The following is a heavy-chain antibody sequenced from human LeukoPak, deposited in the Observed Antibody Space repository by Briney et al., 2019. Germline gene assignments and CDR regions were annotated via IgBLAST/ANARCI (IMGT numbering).Heavy chain of an antibody. CDR1: GYTFTGYY. J-gene: IGHJ5*02. V-gene: IGHV1-2*02. Sequence: ASVKVSCKASGYTFTGYYMHWVRQAPGQGLEWMGWINPNSGGTNYAQKFQGRVTMTRDTSISTAYMELSRLRSDDTAVYYCAREEAYKYNWFDPWGQGTLVTVSS. D-gene: IGHD5-24*01. CDR2: INPNSGGT. CDR3: AREEAYKYNWFDP.